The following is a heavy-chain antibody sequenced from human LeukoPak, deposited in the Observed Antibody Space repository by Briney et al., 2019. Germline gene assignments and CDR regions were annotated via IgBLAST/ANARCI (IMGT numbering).Heavy chain of an antibody. V-gene: IGHV3-20*04. Sequence: PGVSLRLPCAVCGHLHEVYGMRGVRQASGKGLEGVTGINWNGGSTGYADSVKGRFTISSDNAKNSLYLQMNSLRAEDTALYYCARDLRHPDAFDIWGQGTMVTVSS. CDR2: INWNGGST. CDR1: GHLHEVYG. CDR3: ARDLRHPDAFDI. D-gene: IGHD6-25*01. J-gene: IGHJ3*02.